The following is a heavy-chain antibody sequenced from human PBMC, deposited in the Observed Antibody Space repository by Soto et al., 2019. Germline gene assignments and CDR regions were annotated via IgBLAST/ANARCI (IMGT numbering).Heavy chain of an antibody. CDR1: GFTFTSSA. D-gene: IGHD3-3*01. V-gene: IGHV1-3*01. CDR2: INAGNGNT. J-gene: IGHJ3*02. Sequence: ASVKVSCKASGFTFTSSAVQWVRQARGQRLEWIGWINAGNGNTKYSQKFQGRVTITRDTSASTAYMELSSLRSEDTAVYYCARDKRFLEWFSPGRDAFDIWGQGTMVTVSS. CDR3: ARDKRFLEWFSPGRDAFDI.